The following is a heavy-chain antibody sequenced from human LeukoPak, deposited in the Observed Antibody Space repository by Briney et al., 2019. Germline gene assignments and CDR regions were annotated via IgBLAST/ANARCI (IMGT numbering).Heavy chain of an antibody. J-gene: IGHJ6*03. CDR3: ARFRATAGYYYYYMDV. CDR1: GGTFSSYA. D-gene: IGHD5-12*01. CDR2: IIPIFGTA. V-gene: IGHV1-69*05. Sequence: ASVKVSCKASGGTFSSYAISWVRQAPGQGLEWMGGIIPIFGTANYAQKFQGRVTITTDESTSTAYMELSSLRSEDTAVYYYARFRATAGYYYYYMDVWGKGTTVTVSS.